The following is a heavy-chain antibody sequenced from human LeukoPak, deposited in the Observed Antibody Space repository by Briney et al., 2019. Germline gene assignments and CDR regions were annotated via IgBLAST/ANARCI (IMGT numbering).Heavy chain of an antibody. J-gene: IGHJ4*02. CDR2: ISAYNGNT. CDR1: GYTFTSYG. Sequence: ASVKVSCEASGYTFTSYGISWVRQAPGQGLEWMGWISAYNGNTNYAQKLQGRVTMTTDTSTSTAYMELRSLRSDDTAVYYCARDWGWYCDFWGGYPTHWGQGTLVNVSS. V-gene: IGHV1-18*01. CDR3: ARDWGWYCDFWGGYPTH. D-gene: IGHD3-3*01.